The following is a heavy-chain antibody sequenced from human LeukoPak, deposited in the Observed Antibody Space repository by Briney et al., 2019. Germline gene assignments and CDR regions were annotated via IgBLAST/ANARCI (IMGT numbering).Heavy chain of an antibody. CDR2: LSGSGGNT. V-gene: IGHV3-23*01. CDR3: AKDPHTGYSFAY. J-gene: IGHJ4*02. Sequence: PGGSLRLSCVFSGFTFSSYAMSWVRQAPGKGLEWVSSLSGSGGNTYYADSVKGRFTISRDNSKNTPYLQMNSLRVEDTAVYYCAKDPHTGYSFAYWGQGTLVTVSS. CDR1: GFTFSSYA. D-gene: IGHD5-18*01.